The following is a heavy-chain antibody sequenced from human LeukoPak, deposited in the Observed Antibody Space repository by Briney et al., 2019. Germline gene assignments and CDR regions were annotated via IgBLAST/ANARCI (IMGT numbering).Heavy chain of an antibody. CDR2: VSSNVNKM. J-gene: IGHJ5*01. V-gene: IGHV3-21*06. CDR3: TRELLSLHQGLDS. CDR1: GFTFSSHT. Sequence: PGGSLRLSCAASGFTFSSHTMNWVRQAPGKGLEWVACVSSNVNKMYYVESVRGRFTVSRDNAGNSLSLQMDSLRAEDTAVYYCTRELLSLHQGLDSWGQGTLVTVSS. D-gene: IGHD2/OR15-2a*01.